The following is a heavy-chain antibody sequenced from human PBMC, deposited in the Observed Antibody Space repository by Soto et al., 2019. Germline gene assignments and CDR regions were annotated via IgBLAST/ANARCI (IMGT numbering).Heavy chain of an antibody. CDR1: GFTFSSYA. Sequence: EVQLLESGGGLVQPGGSLRLSCAASGFTFSSYAMSWVRQAPGKGLEWVSAISGSGGSTYYADSVNGRFTISRDNSKNTLYLQMNSLRAEDTAVYYCAKSDHYYDSSGYYLAGAGYFDYWGQGTLVTVSS. D-gene: IGHD3-22*01. J-gene: IGHJ4*02. CDR2: ISGSGGST. V-gene: IGHV3-23*01. CDR3: AKSDHYYDSSGYYLAGAGYFDY.